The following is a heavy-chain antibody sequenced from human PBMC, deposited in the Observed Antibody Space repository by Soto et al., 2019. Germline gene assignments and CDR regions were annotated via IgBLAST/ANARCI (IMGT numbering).Heavy chain of an antibody. CDR3: AIPPRYYDRSGYYCY. CDR1: GFTFSSYS. Sequence: GGSLRLSCAASGFTFSSYSMNWVRQAPGKGLEWVSSISSSSSYIYYADSVKGRFTISRDNAKNSLYLQMNSLRAEDTAVYYCAIPPRYYDRSGYYCYWGQGTLVLVSS. D-gene: IGHD3-22*01. V-gene: IGHV3-21*01. J-gene: IGHJ4*02. CDR2: ISSSSSYI.